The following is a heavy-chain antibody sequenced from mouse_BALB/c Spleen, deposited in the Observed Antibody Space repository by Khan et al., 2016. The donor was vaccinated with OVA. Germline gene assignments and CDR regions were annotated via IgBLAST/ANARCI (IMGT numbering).Heavy chain of an antibody. Sequence: VQLQQSGAELVKPGASVKLSCTASGFNIKDTYMHWVKQRPEQGLEWIGRIDPANGNTKYDPKFQGKATITAATSSNTAYLQLSSLTSEDTAVYYCARNCRYDEDFDYWGPGTTLTVSS. J-gene: IGHJ2*01. V-gene: IGHV14-3*02. CDR3: ARNCRYDEDFDY. CDR1: GFNIKDTY. CDR2: IDPANGNT. D-gene: IGHD2-14*01.